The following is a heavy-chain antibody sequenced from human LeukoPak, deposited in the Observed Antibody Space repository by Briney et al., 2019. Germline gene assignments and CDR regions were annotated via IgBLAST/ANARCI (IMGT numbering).Heavy chain of an antibody. V-gene: IGHV3-23*01. CDR2: ISGSGGST. CDR1: GFTFNTYA. J-gene: IGHJ4*02. Sequence: GGSLRFSCTASGFTFNTYAMSWVRQAPGKGLEWVSAISGSGGSTYYADSVKGRFTISRDNSKNTLYLQMNSLRAEDTAVYYCAKDSHPVWFGELFDWGQGTLVTVSS. D-gene: IGHD3-10*01. CDR3: AKDSHPVWFGELFD.